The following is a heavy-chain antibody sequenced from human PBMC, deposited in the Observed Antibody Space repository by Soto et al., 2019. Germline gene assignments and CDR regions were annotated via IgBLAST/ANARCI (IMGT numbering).Heavy chain of an antibody. V-gene: IGHV3-48*03. Sequence: PGASLRPSHSAFGPTSVGHNTAWVRPGPGKRLEWVSYISDSGSTTKYAGAVKGRFTITRDNRKKSLYLQVNSLRVEDTAVYYCAGGVMYIGSYQDWGQGTLVTVSS. CDR2: ISDSGSTT. J-gene: IGHJ4*02. CDR1: GPTSVGHN. D-gene: IGHD1-26*01. CDR3: AGGVMYIGSYQD.